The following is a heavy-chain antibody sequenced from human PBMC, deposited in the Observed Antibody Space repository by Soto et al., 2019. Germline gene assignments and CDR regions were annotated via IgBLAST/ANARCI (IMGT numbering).Heavy chain of an antibody. CDR3: ATVVPIVGATVDYY. CDR1: GYTLTELS. CDR2: FDPEDGET. V-gene: IGHV1-24*01. J-gene: IGHJ4*02. Sequence: ASVKVSCKVSGYTLTELSMHWVRQAPGKGLEWMGGFDPEDGETIYAQKFQGRVTMTEDTSTDTAYMELSSLRSEDTAVYYCATVVPIVGATVDYYWGQGTLVTVSS. D-gene: IGHD1-26*01.